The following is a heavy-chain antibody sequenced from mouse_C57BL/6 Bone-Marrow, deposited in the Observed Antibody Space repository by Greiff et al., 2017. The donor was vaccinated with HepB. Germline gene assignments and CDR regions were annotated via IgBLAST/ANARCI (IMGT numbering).Heavy chain of an antibody. Sequence: QVQLQQSGAELAKPGASVKLSCKASGYTFTSYWMHWVKQRPGQGLEWIGYINPSSGYTKYNQKFKDKATVTADKSSSTAYMQLSSLTYEDSAVYYCARSGDYGYDGYFDVWGTGTTVTVSS. CDR2: INPSSGYT. CDR3: ARSGDYGYDGYFDV. J-gene: IGHJ1*03. D-gene: IGHD2-2*01. V-gene: IGHV1-7*01. CDR1: GYTFTSYW.